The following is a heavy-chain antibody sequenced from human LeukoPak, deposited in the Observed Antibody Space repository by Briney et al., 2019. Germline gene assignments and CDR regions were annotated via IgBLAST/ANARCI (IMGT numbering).Heavy chain of an antibody. CDR1: GHTFTGYY. CDR2: INPNSGGT. D-gene: IGHD2-2*01. Sequence: ASVKISCKASGHTFTGYYMHWVRHAPGQGIEWMGWINPNSGGTNYAQKFQGRVTMTRDTSISTAYMELSRLRSDDTAVYYCARAIGYCSSTSCRYNWFDPWGQGTLVTVSS. CDR3: ARAIGYCSSTSCRYNWFDP. J-gene: IGHJ5*02. V-gene: IGHV1-2*02.